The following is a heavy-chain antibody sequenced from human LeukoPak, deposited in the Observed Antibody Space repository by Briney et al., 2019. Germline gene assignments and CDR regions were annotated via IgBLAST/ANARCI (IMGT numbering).Heavy chain of an antibody. D-gene: IGHD3-16*01. CDR3: ARRIGLGGDAFDI. Sequence: PSETLSLTCTVSGGSISSYYWSWIRQPPGKGLEWIGYIYYSGSTNYNPSLKSRVTISVDTSKNQFSLKLSSVTAADTAVYYCARRIGLGGDAFDIWGQGTMVTVSS. V-gene: IGHV4-59*08. CDR1: GGSISSYY. CDR2: IYYSGST. J-gene: IGHJ3*02.